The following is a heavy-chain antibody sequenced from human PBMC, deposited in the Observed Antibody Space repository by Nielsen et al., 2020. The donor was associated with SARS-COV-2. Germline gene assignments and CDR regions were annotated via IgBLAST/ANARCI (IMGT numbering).Heavy chain of an antibody. CDR2: IYPTDSDV. V-gene: IGHV5-51*01. CDR1: GFRFTNDWRGWGYW. J-gene: IGHJ4*02. Sequence: GGSLRLSCKTSGFRFTNDWRGWGYWIGWVRQMPGKGLEWMGIIYPTDSDVRYSPSYQGQVSISADTSTSTAYLQWRSLRSSDTGIYYCARAPTGTSNPYHFDHWGQGTLVTVSS. CDR3: ARAPTGTSNPYHFDH. D-gene: IGHD1-1*01.